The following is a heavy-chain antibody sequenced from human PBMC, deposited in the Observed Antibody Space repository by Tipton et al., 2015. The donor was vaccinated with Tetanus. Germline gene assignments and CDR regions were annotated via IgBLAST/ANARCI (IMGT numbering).Heavy chain of an antibody. CDR2: INAGNGNT. CDR3: ARGGVGYCSSTSCYLFDP. Sequence: QLVQSGAEVKKPGAPVKVSCKASGYTFTSYAMHWVRQAPGQRLEWMGWINAGNGNTKYSQKFQGRVTITGDTSASTAYMELSSLRSEDTAVYYCARGGVGYCSSTSCYLFDPWGQGTLVTVSS. D-gene: IGHD2-2*01. V-gene: IGHV1-3*01. J-gene: IGHJ5*02. CDR1: GYTFTSYA.